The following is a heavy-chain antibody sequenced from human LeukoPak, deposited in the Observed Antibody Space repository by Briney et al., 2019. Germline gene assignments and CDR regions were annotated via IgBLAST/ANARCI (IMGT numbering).Heavy chain of an antibody. Sequence: PGGSLRLSCAASGFTFSSYSMNWVRQAPGKGLEWVSYISSSSSTIYYADSVKGRFTISRDNAKNSLYLQMNSLRAEDTAVYYCARDPWLAYAADEGDAFDIWGQGTMVTVSS. D-gene: IGHD6-19*01. CDR3: ARDPWLAYAADEGDAFDI. CDR2: ISSSSSTI. J-gene: IGHJ3*02. CDR1: GFTFSSYS. V-gene: IGHV3-48*01.